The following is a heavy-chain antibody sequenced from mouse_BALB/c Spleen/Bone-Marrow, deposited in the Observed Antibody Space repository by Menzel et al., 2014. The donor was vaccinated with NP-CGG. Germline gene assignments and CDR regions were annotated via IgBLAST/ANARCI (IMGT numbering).Heavy chain of an antibody. J-gene: IGHJ2*01. V-gene: IGHV1-69*02. CDR1: GYTFTSYW. CDR2: IDPSDSYT. Sequence: GAELVKPGASVKLSCKASGYTFTSYWMHWVKQRPGQGLEWIGEIDPSDSYTNYNQKFKGKATLTVDKSSSTAYMQLSSLTSEDSAVYYCARGLYGNSGYWGQGTTLTVSS. D-gene: IGHD2-1*01. CDR3: ARGLYGNSGY.